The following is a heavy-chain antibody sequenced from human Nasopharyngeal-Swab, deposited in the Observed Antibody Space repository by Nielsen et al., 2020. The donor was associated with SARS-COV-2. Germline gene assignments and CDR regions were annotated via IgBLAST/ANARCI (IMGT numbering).Heavy chain of an antibody. D-gene: IGHD3/OR15-3a*01. Sequence: WIRQPPGKGLEWVAVISYDGSNKYYADSVKGRFTISRDNSKNTPYLQMNSLRAEDTAVYYCARVRWTGYYSAYYYGMDVWGQGTTVTVSS. V-gene: IGHV3-30*03. CDR3: ARVRWTGYYSAYYYGMDV. J-gene: IGHJ6*02. CDR2: ISYDGSNK.